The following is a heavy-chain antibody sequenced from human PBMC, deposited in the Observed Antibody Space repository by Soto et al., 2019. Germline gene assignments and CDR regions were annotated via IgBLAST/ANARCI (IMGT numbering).Heavy chain of an antibody. CDR3: AKSANYYDSSGFNA. Sequence: PSETQSLTCTVSGGSIRYYYWSWIRQPPGKGLEWIGYIYYSGSTNYNPSLKSRVTISLDTSKNQFSLKLSSVTAADTAVYYCAKSANYYDSSGFNAWGQGTLVTSPQ. CDR2: IYYSGST. CDR1: GGSIRYYY. V-gene: IGHV4-59*08. J-gene: IGHJ5*02. D-gene: IGHD3-22*01.